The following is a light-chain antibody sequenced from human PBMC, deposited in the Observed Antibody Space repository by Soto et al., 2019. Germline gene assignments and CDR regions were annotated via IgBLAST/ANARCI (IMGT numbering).Light chain of an antibody. V-gene: IGLV2-14*01. CDR1: SSDVGGYNY. CDR3: SSYTNTNTLEPVV. J-gene: IGLJ2*01. Sequence: QSALTQPASVSGSPGQSITISCTGTSSDVGGYNYVSWYQQEPGKAPKLMIYDVSNRPSGISNRFSGSKSGTTASLTISGLQAEDEAFYYCSSYTNTNTLEPVVFGGGTKLTVL. CDR2: DVS.